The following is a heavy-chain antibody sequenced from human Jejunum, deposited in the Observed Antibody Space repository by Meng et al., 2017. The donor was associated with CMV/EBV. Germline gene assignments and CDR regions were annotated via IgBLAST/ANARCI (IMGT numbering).Heavy chain of an antibody. J-gene: IGHJ4*02. Sequence: SGFTFSKHWMTWVRQAPGKGLEWVANIKEDGSEKYYVDAVKGRFTISRDNVENSLFLQMNSLRADDTAVYYCAKVAMIRGVVFDFWGQGTLVTVSS. CDR3: AKVAMIRGVVFDF. D-gene: IGHD3-10*01. CDR1: GFTFSKHW. CDR2: IKEDGSEK. V-gene: IGHV3-7*03.